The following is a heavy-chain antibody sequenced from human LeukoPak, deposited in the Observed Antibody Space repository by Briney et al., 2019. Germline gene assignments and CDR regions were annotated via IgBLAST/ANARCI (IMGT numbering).Heavy chain of an antibody. D-gene: IGHD3-22*01. CDR3: ARNDDSSGYYPSNFQH. V-gene: IGHV1-69*05. CDR1: GGTFSSYA. CDR2: IIPIFGTA. J-gene: IGHJ1*01. Sequence: SVKVSCKASGGTFSSYAISWVRQAPGQGLEWMGRIIPIFGTANYAQKFQGRVTITTDESTSTAYMELSSLRSEDTAVYYCARNDDSSGYYPSNFQHWGQGTLVTVPS.